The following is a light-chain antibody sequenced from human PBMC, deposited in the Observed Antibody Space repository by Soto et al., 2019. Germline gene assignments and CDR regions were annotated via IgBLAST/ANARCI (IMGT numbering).Light chain of an antibody. CDR1: QTVGTNY. J-gene: IGKJ3*01. Sequence: IVLTQSPDTLSLSPGERATLSCWASQTVGTNYLAWYQQKPGLAPRLLIYGASSRAAGIPDRFSGSGSGTDFTLTISRLEPEDSAVYYCQQYGSSSYTFGPGNKVDIK. CDR3: QQYGSSSYT. V-gene: IGKV3-20*01. CDR2: GAS.